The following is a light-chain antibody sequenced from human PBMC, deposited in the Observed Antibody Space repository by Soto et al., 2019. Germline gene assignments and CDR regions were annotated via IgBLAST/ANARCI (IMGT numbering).Light chain of an antibody. V-gene: IGLV2-8*01. CDR3: SSYAGSNNYV. CDR2: EVS. J-gene: IGLJ1*01. CDR1: SSDVGGYNY. Sequence: QSALTQPPSASLSPGQSVTISCTGTSSDVGGYNYVSWYQQHPGKAPKLMIYEVSKRPSGVPDRFSGSKSGNTASLTVSGLQAEDEADYYCSSYAGSNNYVFGSGTKV.